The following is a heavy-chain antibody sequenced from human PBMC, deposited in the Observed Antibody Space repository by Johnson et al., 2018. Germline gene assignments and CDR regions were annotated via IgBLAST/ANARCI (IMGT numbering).Heavy chain of an antibody. CDR2: ISWNSGSI. D-gene: IGHD6-6*01. V-gene: IGHV3-9*01. CDR3: AKDIEASSSSGGVWYYYGMDV. Sequence: VQLVESGGGLVQPGRSLRLSCAASGFTFDDYAMHWVRQAPGKGLEWVSGISWNSGSIGYADSVKGRFTISRDNAKNSRYLQMNSLRAEDTALYYCAKDIEASSSSGGVWYYYGMDVWGQGTTVTVSS. CDR1: GFTFDDYA. J-gene: IGHJ6*02.